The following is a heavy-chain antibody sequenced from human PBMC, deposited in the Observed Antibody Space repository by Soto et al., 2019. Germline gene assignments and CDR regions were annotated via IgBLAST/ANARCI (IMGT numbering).Heavy chain of an antibody. CDR1: GFTFSSYA. V-gene: IGHV3-23*01. J-gene: IGHJ3*02. CDR2: ISGSGGST. D-gene: IGHD6-25*01. CDR3: ASPSRGVDFDI. Sequence: EVQLLESGGGLVQPGGSLRLSCAASGFTFSSYAMSWVRQAPGKGLEWVSAISGSGGSTYYADSVKGRFTIYRDNSQKTVNLQMNSMITEVTAVYYCASPSRGVDFDIWGQGTMVTVSS.